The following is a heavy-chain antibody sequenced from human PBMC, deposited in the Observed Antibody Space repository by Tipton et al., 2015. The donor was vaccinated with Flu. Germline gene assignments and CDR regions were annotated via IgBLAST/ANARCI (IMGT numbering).Heavy chain of an antibody. V-gene: IGHV4-39*02. D-gene: IGHD3-10*02. Sequence: TLSLTCTVSSGSIRSTNYFCAWIRQPPGERLELIGSIYPSGTTYYNPSLRSRVVISVDTSKNHFSLKLRSVTAADTAVYYCARLSYYDVDLKNFYFDYWGQGALVTVSS. CDR2: IYPSGTT. J-gene: IGHJ4*02. CDR1: SGSIRSTNYF. CDR3: ARLSYYDVDLKNFYFDY.